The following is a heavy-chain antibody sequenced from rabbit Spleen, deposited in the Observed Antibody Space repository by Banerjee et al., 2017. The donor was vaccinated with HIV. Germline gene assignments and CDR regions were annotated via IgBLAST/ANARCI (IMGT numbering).Heavy chain of an antibody. D-gene: IGHD8-1*01. Sequence: QEQLEESGGDLVKPEGSLTLTCTASGFSFSSSYWICWVRQAPGKGLEWIACIFTGSSGSTYYASWAKGRFTISKTSSTTVTLQMTSLTAADTATHFCARDTASSFSSYGMDLWGPGTLVTVS. V-gene: IGHV1S45*01. J-gene: IGHJ6*01. CDR2: IFTGSSGST. CDR1: GFSFSSSYW. CDR3: ARDTASSFSSYGMDL.